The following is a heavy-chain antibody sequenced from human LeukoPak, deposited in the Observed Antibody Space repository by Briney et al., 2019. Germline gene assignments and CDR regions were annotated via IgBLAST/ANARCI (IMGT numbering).Heavy chain of an antibody. Sequence: GGSLRLSCAASGFSFNTYWMSWVRQVPGKGLEWVSRINTDGSSTSYADSVKGRFTISRDNAKNTLYLQMNSLRAEDTAVYYCARDGGSSWYYYYMDVWGKGTTVTVSS. CDR1: GFSFNTYW. CDR3: ARDGGSSWYYYYMDV. J-gene: IGHJ6*03. D-gene: IGHD1-26*01. V-gene: IGHV3-74*01. CDR2: INTDGSST.